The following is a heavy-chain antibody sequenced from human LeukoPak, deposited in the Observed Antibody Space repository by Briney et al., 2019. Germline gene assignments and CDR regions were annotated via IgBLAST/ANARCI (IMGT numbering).Heavy chain of an antibody. CDR3: AKDRERFLEWLLTPYFDY. D-gene: IGHD3-3*01. V-gene: IGHV3-30*02. J-gene: IGHJ4*02. CDR2: IRYDGSNK. Sequence: QAGGSLRLSCAASGFTFSSYGMHWVRQAPGKGREWVAFIRYDGSNKYYADSVKGRFTISRDNSKNTLYLQMNSLRAEDTAVYYCAKDRERFLEWLLTPYFDYWGQGTLVTVSS. CDR1: GFTFSSYG.